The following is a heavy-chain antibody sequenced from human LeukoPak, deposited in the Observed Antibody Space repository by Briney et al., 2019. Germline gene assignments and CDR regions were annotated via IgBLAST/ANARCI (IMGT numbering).Heavy chain of an antibody. J-gene: IGHJ4*02. CDR1: GFTFSSYG. V-gene: IGHV3-30*18. Sequence: GGSLRLSCAASGFTFSSYGMHWVRQAPGKGLEWVAVISYDGGNKYYADSGKGRFTVSRDNSKNTLYLQMNSLRAEDTAVYYCAKARYSGYDTRGVVDYWGQGTLVTVSS. CDR2: ISYDGGNK. CDR3: AKARYSGYDTRGVVDY. D-gene: IGHD5-12*01.